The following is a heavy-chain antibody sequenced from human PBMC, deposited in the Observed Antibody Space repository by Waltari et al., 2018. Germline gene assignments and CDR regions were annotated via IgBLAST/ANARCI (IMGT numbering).Heavy chain of an antibody. D-gene: IGHD2-15*01. CDR1: GYFMSCTYW. CDR3: ARDRGRGLYLDS. Sequence: QLHFEQLGPGLVDPSGTLSLLCVVSGYFMSCTYWWWWVRQAPGRGLEWRGQVRGSGKTNYNPSFASRVTVSVDTSTAQFSLKVTSATAADTAVYYCARDRGRGLYLDSWGQGILVTVSP. J-gene: IGHJ4*02. V-gene: IGHV4-4*02. CDR2: VRGSGKT.